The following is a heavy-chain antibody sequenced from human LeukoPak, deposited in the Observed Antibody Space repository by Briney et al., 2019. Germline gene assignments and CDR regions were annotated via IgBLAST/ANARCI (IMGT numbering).Heavy chain of an antibody. J-gene: IGHJ4*02. D-gene: IGHD3-16*01. CDR1: GFTLSNYG. V-gene: IGHV3-30*02. CDR2: IRYDGSNK. Sequence: GGSLTLTCAASGFTLSNYGIHWLRQAPGKGLEWAAFIRYDGSNKYYADSVKGRFTISRDISKNTVYLQMNSLRSDDPAVYYCARAGFVGGFDYWGQGTLVTVSS. CDR3: ARAGFVGGFDY.